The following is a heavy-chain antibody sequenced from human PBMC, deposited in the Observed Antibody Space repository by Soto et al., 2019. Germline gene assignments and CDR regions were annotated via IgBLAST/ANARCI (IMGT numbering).Heavy chain of an antibody. J-gene: IGHJ4*02. CDR2: IYYSGST. CDR1: GGSISSYY. D-gene: IGHD3-10*01. Sequence: SDTLSLTCTVSGGSISSYYWSWIRQPPGKGLEWIGYIYYSGSTNYNPSLKSRVTISVDTSKNQFSLKLSSVTAADTAVYYCARAPRGNYGYPSYFDYWGQGTLVTVSS. V-gene: IGHV4-59*01. CDR3: ARAPRGNYGYPSYFDY.